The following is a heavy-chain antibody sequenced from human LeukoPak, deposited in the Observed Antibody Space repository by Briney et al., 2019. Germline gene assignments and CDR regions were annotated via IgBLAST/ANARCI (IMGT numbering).Heavy chain of an antibody. J-gene: IGHJ4*02. CDR2: IWYDGSNK. CDR1: GFTFSSYG. D-gene: IGHD1-7*01. CDR3: ARGITGTTGFDY. Sequence: GGSLRLSCAASGFTFSSYGMHWVRQAPGKGLEWVAVIWYDGSNKYYADSVKGRFTISRDNSKNTLYLQMNSLRAVDTAVYYCARGITGTTGFDYWGQGTLVTVSS. V-gene: IGHV3-33*01.